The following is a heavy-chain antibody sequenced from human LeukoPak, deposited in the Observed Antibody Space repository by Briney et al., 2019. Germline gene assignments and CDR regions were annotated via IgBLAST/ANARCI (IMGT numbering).Heavy chain of an antibody. J-gene: IGHJ4*02. V-gene: IGHV7-4-1*02. CDR2: ISTNTGNP. CDR1: GYTFTAYS. Sequence: ASVKVSCKGSGYTFTAYSINWLRQAPAQGLEWMGWISTNTGNPTYAQDFTGRFVFSLDTSVSTAYLQISSLKAEDTAVYYCARDARTIDFDYWGQGALVTVSS. D-gene: IGHD1-7*01. CDR3: ARDARTIDFDY.